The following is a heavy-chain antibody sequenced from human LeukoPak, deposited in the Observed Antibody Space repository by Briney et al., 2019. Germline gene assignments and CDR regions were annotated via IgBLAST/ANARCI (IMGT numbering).Heavy chain of an antibody. CDR3: ARIAYGDLTDY. Sequence: SGPTLVNPTQTLTLTCTFSGFSLSTSGMRVSWIRQPPGKALEWLARIDWDDDKFYSTSLETRLTISKDTSKNQVVLTMTNMDPVDTATYYCARIAYGDLTDYWGQETLVTVSS. CDR2: IDWDDDK. V-gene: IGHV2-70*04. CDR1: GFSLSTSGMR. D-gene: IGHD4-17*01. J-gene: IGHJ4*02.